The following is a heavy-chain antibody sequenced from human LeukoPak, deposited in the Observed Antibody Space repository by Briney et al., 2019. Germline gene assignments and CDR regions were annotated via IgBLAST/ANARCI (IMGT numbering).Heavy chain of an antibody. J-gene: IGHJ5*02. CDR2: ISWNGGTT. Sequence: GGSLRLSCAASGFNFDDYGMSWVRQAPGKGLEWVSDISWNGGTTNYADSVKGRFTISRDNAKNSLSLQMNSLRAEDTALYYCTTNYFGTSGFYYWNWFDPWGQGTLVTVSS. CDR3: TTNYFGTSGFYYWNWFDP. D-gene: IGHD3-22*01. V-gene: IGHV3-20*04. CDR1: GFNFDDYG.